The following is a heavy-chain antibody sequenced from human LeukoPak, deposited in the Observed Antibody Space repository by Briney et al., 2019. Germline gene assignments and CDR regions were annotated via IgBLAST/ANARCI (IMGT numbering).Heavy chain of an antibody. Sequence: GGSLRLSCAASGFTFSSYAMSWVRQAPGKGLEWVSAISGSGGSTYYADSVKGRFTISRDNSKNTLYLQMNSLRAEDTAVYYCARVFPQYYYHNSDYIGVDYWGQGTLVTVSS. CDR3: ARVFPQYYYHNSDYIGVDY. D-gene: IGHD3-22*01. CDR1: GFTFSSYA. CDR2: ISGSGGST. V-gene: IGHV3-23*01. J-gene: IGHJ4*02.